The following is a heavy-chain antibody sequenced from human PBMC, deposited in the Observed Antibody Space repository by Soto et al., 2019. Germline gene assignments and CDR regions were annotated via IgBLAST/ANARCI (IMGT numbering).Heavy chain of an antibody. J-gene: IGHJ4*02. CDR2: ISSSGTYI. Sequence: GGSLRLSCAASGFNFSRYSMNWVRQAPGKGLEWVSSISSSGTYIYYAHSVKGRFTISRDNSKNTLYLQMNSLRAEDTAVYYCAKAPSILTCPFDYWGQGTLVTVSS. V-gene: IGHV3-21*01. CDR1: GFNFSRYS. D-gene: IGHD3-9*01. CDR3: AKAPSILTCPFDY.